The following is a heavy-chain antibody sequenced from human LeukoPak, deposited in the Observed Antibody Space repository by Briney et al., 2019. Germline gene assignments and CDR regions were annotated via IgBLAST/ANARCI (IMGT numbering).Heavy chain of an antibody. CDR3: AIEFFGSGSCPDY. D-gene: IGHD3-10*01. CDR2: MWHDGSNK. V-gene: IGHV3-33*01. CDR1: GFTFSSYA. J-gene: IGHJ4*02. Sequence: GGSLRLSCTAPGFTFSSYAIHWIRQAPGKGLEWVALMWHDGSNKYYADSVKGRFTISRDNSKNTVYLQMNSLRAEETAIYYCAIEFFGSGSCPDYWGQGTLVTVSS.